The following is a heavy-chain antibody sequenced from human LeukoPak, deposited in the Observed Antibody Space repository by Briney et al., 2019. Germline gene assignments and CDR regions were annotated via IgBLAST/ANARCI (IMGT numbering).Heavy chain of an antibody. CDR3: ARAPSTNYYYYYMDV. J-gene: IGHJ6*03. D-gene: IGHD2-2*01. CDR1: GGSINTDDYF. CDR2: IYYSGST. Sequence: SETLSLTCTVSGGSINTDDYFWTWIRQPPRKGLAWIGYIYYSGSTYYNPSLKSRLTISVDTSKNHFSLKLRSVTAADTAVYYCARAPSTNYYYYYMDVWGKGTTVTVSS. V-gene: IGHV4-30-4*08.